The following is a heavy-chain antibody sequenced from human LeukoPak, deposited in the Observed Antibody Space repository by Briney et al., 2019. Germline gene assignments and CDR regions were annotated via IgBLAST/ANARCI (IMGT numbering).Heavy chain of an antibody. J-gene: IGHJ4*02. Sequence: PGGSLRLSCAVSGFIFSDYGFHWVRQAPGKGLEWVAVTRFDGSIKQYADSAKGRFTISRDDSKNTLYLQRNFLKSEDTAVYYCARWGGTRQYYFDYWGQGPLVTVSS. CDR1: GFIFSDYG. V-gene: IGHV3-33*01. CDR3: ARWGGTRQYYFDY. CDR2: TRFDGSIK. D-gene: IGHD1-1*01.